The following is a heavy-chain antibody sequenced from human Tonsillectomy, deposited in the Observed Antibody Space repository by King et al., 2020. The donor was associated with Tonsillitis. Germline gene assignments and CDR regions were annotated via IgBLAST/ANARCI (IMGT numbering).Heavy chain of an antibody. Sequence: VQLVESGGGLVQPGGSLRLSCAASGFTFSSYWMHWVRQAPGKGLVWVSRSNNDGSSTNYADSVKGRFTISRDNAKNTLYLQMNSLRAEATAVYYCARDVEEIVDLRFDYWGQGTLVTVSS. CDR1: GFTFSSYW. J-gene: IGHJ4*02. V-gene: IGHV3-74*01. D-gene: IGHD2-21*01. CDR2: SNNDGSST. CDR3: ARDVEEIVDLRFDY.